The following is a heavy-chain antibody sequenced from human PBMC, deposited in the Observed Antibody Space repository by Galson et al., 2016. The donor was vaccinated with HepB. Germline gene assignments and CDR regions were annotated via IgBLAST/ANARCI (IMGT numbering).Heavy chain of an antibody. CDR1: GGSISSSTYY. CDR2: IYYSGST. CDR3: AREQVLPASTRVFDL. V-gene: IGHV4-39*02. D-gene: IGHD1-1*01. J-gene: IGHJ3*01. Sequence: SETLSLTCTVSGGSISSSTYYWGWIRQPPGKGLEWLGSIYYSGSTSYNPSLKSRVTISVDTSKNYFSLQLASVSAADTAVYYCAREQVLPASTRVFDLWGQGTLVTVSS.